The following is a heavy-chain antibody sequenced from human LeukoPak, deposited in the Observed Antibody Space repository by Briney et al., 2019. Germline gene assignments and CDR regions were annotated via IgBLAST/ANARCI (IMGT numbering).Heavy chain of an antibody. V-gene: IGHV3-30*19. CDR1: GFTFSRHG. D-gene: IGHD6-6*01. Sequence: GRSLRLSCTASGFTFSRHGMHWVRQAPGKGLEWVAVISYDGSNKYYADSVKGRFTISRDNSKNTLYLQMNSLRAEDTAVYYCEGGIAAPPYYFDYWGQGTLVTVSS. CDR2: ISYDGSNK. J-gene: IGHJ4*02. CDR3: EGGIAAPPYYFDY.